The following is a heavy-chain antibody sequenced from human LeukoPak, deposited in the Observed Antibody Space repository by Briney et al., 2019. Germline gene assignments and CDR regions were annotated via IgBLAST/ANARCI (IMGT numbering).Heavy chain of an antibody. D-gene: IGHD5-24*01. J-gene: IGHJ5*02. Sequence: GGSLRLSCVASGFTFSSYAMSWVRQAPGKGLEWVSVISDSGDRTYYADSVKGRFTISRDNSKNTLYLQMNSLRAEDTAVYYCAKDQERWFDPWGQGTLVSVSS. CDR1: GFTFSSYA. CDR2: ISDSGDRT. V-gene: IGHV3-23*01. CDR3: AKDQERWFDP.